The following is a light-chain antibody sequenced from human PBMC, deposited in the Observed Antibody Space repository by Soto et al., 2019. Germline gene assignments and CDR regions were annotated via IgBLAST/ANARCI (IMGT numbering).Light chain of an antibody. CDR1: TSDIGTYSY. CDR3: CSFTSITTYV. V-gene: IGLV2-14*01. CDR2: EVS. J-gene: IGLJ1*01. Sequence: QSALTQPASVSGSPGQSITISCTGTTSDIGTYSYVSWYQQHAGKAPKLIIYEVSHRPSGVSNRFSGSKSGNTASLIISGLQAEDEADYYCCSFTSITTYVFGTGTKVTVL.